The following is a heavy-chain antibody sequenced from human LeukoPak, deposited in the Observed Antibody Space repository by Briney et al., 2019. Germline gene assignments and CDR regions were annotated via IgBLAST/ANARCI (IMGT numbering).Heavy chain of an antibody. V-gene: IGHV3-30*03. CDR3: ARDLHQGDDYYYYYGMDV. Sequence: PGGPLRLSCAASGFTFRSYGMHWVRQAPGKGLEWVAFISYDGSNKYYADSVKGRFTISRDDSKNTLYLQMNSLRAEDTAVYYCARDLHQGDDYYYYYGMDVWGQGTTVTVSS. CDR1: GFTFRSYG. J-gene: IGHJ6*02. CDR2: ISYDGSNK. D-gene: IGHD3-16*01.